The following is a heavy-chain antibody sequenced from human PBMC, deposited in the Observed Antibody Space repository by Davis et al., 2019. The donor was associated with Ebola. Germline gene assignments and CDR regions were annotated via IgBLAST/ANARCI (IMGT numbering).Heavy chain of an antibody. CDR1: GYTFTSYY. J-gene: IGHJ6*04. CDR2: IIPILGIA. V-gene: IGHV1-69*04. CDR3: AREKEGIAARGWHYYYYGMDV. Sequence: AASVKVSCKASGYTFTSYYMHWVRQAPGQGLEWMGRIIPILGIANYAQKFQGRVTITADKSTSTAYMELSSLRSEDTAVYYCAREKEGIAARGWHYYYYGMDVWGKGTTVTVSS. D-gene: IGHD6-6*01.